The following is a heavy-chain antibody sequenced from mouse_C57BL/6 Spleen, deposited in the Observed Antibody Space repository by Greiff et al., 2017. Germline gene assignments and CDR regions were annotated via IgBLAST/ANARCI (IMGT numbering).Heavy chain of an antibody. V-gene: IGHV14-4*01. J-gene: IGHJ4*01. CDR3: TTYRVNSGMDY. CDR2: IDPENGDT. Sequence: EVMLVESGAELVRPGASVKLSCTASGFNIKDDYMHWVKQRPEQGLEWIGWIDPENGDTEYASKFQGKATITADTSSNTTYLQLSSLTSDDTAVYSCTTYRVNSGMDYWGQGTSVTVSS. CDR1: GFNIKDDY. D-gene: IGHD3-1*01.